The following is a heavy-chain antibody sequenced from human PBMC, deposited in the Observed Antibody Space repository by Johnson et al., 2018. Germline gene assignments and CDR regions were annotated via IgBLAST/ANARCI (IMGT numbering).Heavy chain of an antibody. Sequence: QVQLVQSGGGVVQPGRSLRLSCAASGFTFSSYAMHWVRQAPGKGLEWVAVISYDGSNKYYADSVKGRFTISRDNSKNMFYLQMNSLRAEDTAVYYCAKDPVYCSGGSCMARYYDGMDVWGQGTTVTVSS. CDR2: ISYDGSNK. CDR3: AKDPVYCSGGSCMARYYDGMDV. CDR1: GFTFSSYA. J-gene: IGHJ6*02. D-gene: IGHD2-15*01. V-gene: IGHV3-30*04.